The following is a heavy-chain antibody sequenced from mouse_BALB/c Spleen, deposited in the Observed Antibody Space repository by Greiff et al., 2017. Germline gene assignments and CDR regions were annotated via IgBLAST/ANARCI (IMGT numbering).Heavy chain of an antibody. Sequence: QVQLKESGPELVKPGASVKISCKASGYAFSSSWMNWVKQRPGQGLEWIGRIYPGDGDTNYNGKFKGKATLTADKSSSTAYMQLSSLTSVDSAVYFCARCGSTGTRYFDYWGQGTTLTVSS. V-gene: IGHV1-82*01. J-gene: IGHJ2*01. CDR3: ARCGSTGTRYFDY. CDR1: GYAFSSSW. CDR2: IYPGDGDT. D-gene: IGHD4-1*01.